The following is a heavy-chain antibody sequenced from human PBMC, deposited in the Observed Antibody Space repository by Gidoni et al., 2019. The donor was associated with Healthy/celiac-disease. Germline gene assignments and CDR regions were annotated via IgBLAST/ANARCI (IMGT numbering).Heavy chain of an antibody. CDR3: ARKQGLRFLEWLLVTPGIFDY. V-gene: IGHV3-7*03. J-gene: IGHJ4*02. D-gene: IGHD3-3*01. CDR1: GFTFSSYW. Sequence: EVQLVESGGGLVQPGGSLRLSCAASGFTFSSYWMSWVRQAPGKGLEWVANIKQDGSEKYYVDSVKGRFTISRDNAKNSLYLQMNSLRAEDTAVYYCARKQGLRFLEWLLVTPGIFDYWGQGTLVTVSS. CDR2: IKQDGSEK.